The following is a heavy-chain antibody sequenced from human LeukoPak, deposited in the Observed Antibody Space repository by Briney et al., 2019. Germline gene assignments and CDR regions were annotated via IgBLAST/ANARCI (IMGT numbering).Heavy chain of an antibody. CDR1: GFTFSSYS. CDR3: ARATGDGRHAFDI. V-gene: IGHV3-48*04. Sequence: GGSLRLSCAASGFTFSSYSMNWVRQAPGKGLEWVSYISGSSSTIYYADSAKGRFTISRDNAKNSLYLQMNSLRAEDTAVYYCARATGDGRHAFDIWGQGTVVTVSS. CDR2: ISGSSSTI. J-gene: IGHJ3*02. D-gene: IGHD7-27*01.